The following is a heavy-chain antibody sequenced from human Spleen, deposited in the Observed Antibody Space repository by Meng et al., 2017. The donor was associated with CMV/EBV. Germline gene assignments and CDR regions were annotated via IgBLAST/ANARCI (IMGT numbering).Heavy chain of an antibody. Sequence: GGSLRLSCAASGFTFSDYYMSWIRQAPGKGLEWVSYISRSASTIHYADSVKGRFTISRDNSKNTLYLQMNSLRAEDTAVYYCAKDDYGDYFLDAFDIWGQGTMVTVSS. V-gene: IGHV3-11*01. CDR1: GFTFSDYY. CDR2: ISRSASTI. CDR3: AKDDYGDYFLDAFDI. J-gene: IGHJ3*02. D-gene: IGHD4-17*01.